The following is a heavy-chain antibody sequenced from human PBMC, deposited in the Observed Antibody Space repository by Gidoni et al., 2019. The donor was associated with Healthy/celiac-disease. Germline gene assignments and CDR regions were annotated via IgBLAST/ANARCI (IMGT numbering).Heavy chain of an antibody. J-gene: IGHJ5*02. CDR2: ISYDGSNK. CDR3: AREIPESSVPFDP. CDR1: GFTFSSYA. Sequence: QVQLVESGGGVVQPGRSLRLSCAASGFTFSSYAMPWVRQAPGKGLEWVAVISYDGSNKYYADSVKGRFTISRDNSKNTLYRQMNSLRAEDTAVYYCAREIPESSVPFDPWGQGTLVTVSS. V-gene: IGHV3-30-3*01.